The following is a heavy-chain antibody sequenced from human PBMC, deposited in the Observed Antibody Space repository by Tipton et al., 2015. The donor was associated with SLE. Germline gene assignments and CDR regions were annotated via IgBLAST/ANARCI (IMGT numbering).Heavy chain of an antibody. V-gene: IGHV4-59*01. D-gene: IGHD3-16*01. J-gene: IGHJ6*03. CDR2: IYYSGST. Sequence: TLSLTCTVSGGSISSYYWSWIRQPPGKGLEWIGYIYYSGSTNYNPSLESRVTISVDTSKNRFSLKVSSVTAADTAVYYCGRAPRGYYMDVWGKGTTVTVSS. CDR3: GRAPRGYYMDV. CDR1: GGSISSYY.